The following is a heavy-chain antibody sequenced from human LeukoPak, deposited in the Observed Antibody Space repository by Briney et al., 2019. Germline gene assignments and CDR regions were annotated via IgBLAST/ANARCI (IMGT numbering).Heavy chain of an antibody. CDR2: IYPGDSDT. V-gene: IGHV5-51*01. CDR3: ARLRPLGPPAAGSFYFDY. J-gene: IGHJ4*02. CDR1: GYSFTSYW. D-gene: IGHD6-13*01. Sequence: GESLKISCKGSGYSFTSYWIGWVRQMPGKGLEWMGIIYPGDSDTRYSPSFQGQVTISADKSISTAYLQWSSLKASDTAMYYCARLRPLGPPAAGSFYFDYWGQGTLVTVSS.